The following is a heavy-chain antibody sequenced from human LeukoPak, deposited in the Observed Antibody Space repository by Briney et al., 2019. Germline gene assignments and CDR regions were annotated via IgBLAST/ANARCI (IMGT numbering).Heavy chain of an antibody. Sequence: PSETLSLTCTVSGGSISSYYWSWIRQPPGKGLEWIGYFYYSGSTHYNPSLKSRVTLSVDSSKSQISLKLTSATATDTAVYYCARAGSGWYVFDYSGQGTLVTVSS. J-gene: IGHJ4*02. V-gene: IGHV4-59*01. CDR1: GGSISSYY. CDR3: ARAGSGWYVFDY. CDR2: FYYSGST. D-gene: IGHD6-19*01.